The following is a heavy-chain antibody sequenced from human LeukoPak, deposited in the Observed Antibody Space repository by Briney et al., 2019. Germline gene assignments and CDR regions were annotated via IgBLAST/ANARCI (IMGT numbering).Heavy chain of an antibody. V-gene: IGHV3-9*01. Sequence: PGGSLRLSCAASGFTFDDYAMHWVQQAPGKGLEGVSGISWNSGRIAYADSVKGRFTISRDNAKNSLYLQMNSLRAEDTALYYCAGERGYSYGFGIWGQGTMVTVSS. CDR1: GFTFDDYA. CDR2: ISWNSGRI. J-gene: IGHJ3*02. D-gene: IGHD5-18*01. CDR3: AGERGYSYGFGI.